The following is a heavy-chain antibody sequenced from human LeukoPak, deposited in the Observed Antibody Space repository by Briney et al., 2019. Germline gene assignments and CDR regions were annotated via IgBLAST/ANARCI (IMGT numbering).Heavy chain of an antibody. J-gene: IGHJ6*03. CDR3: AREGEVHGWGAAATYYYYYYMDV. Sequence: GASVKVSCKASGGTFSSYAISWVRQAPGQGLEWMGGIIPIFGTANYAQKFQGRVTITADKSTSTAYMELSSLRSEDTAVYYCAREGEVHGWGAAATYYYYYYMDVWGKGTTVTVSS. CDR1: GGTFSSYA. CDR2: IIPIFGTA. V-gene: IGHV1-69*06. D-gene: IGHD6-13*01.